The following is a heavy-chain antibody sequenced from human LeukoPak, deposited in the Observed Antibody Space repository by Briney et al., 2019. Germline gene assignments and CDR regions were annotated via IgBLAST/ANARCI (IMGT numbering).Heavy chain of an antibody. CDR2: IIPIFGTA. CDR1: GGTFRGYA. Sequence: APVKGSCTASGGTFRGYAISWGRQALGQKLEWMGGIIPIFGTANYAQKFQGRVTITADESTSTAYMELSSLRSEDTAVYYCARGITMVRGQGYYYGMDVWGQGTTVTVSS. V-gene: IGHV1-69*13. D-gene: IGHD3-10*01. CDR3: ARGITMVRGQGYYYGMDV. J-gene: IGHJ6*02.